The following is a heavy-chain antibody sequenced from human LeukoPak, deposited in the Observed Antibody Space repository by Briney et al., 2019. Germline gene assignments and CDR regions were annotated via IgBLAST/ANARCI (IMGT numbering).Heavy chain of an antibody. J-gene: IGHJ4*02. CDR3: RSGGAAPGSFDN. D-gene: IGHD6-13*01. CDR2: IKYDGSEE. Sequence: GGSLRLSCAASGFTFSDYWMRWMRQAPGKGLEWVANIKYDGSEEYYVDSVKGRFTISRDNAENSLYLQLSSLRVEDTAVYYCRSGGAAPGSFDNWGQGTLVTVSP. V-gene: IGHV3-7*01. CDR1: GFTFSDYW.